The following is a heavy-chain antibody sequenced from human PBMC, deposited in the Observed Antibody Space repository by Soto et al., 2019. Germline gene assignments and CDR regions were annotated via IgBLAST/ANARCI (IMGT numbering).Heavy chain of an antibody. CDR2: ISGYNGNT. CDR3: ARVIASAADFDY. J-gene: IGHJ4*02. CDR1: GYTFTSYG. V-gene: IGHV1-18*01. D-gene: IGHD6-13*01. Sequence: QVQLVQSGAEVKKPGASVKVSCKASGYTFTSYGIGWVRQAPGQGLEWMGGISGYNGNTNYAQKLQGRVTMTTDTSTSTAYMVLRSLGSDDTAVYYCARVIASAADFDYWGQGTLVTVSS.